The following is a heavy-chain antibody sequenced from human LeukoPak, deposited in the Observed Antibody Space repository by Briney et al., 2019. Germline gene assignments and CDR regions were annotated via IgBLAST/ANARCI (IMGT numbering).Heavy chain of an antibody. J-gene: IGHJ6*02. CDR3: ARDHLLRDYYGSGSPYGMDV. Sequence: ASVKVSCKASGYTFTSYAMHWVRQAPGQRLEWMGWINAGNGNTKYSLKFQGRVTITRDTSASTAYMELSSLRFEDTAVYYCARDHLLRDYYGSGSPYGMDVWGQGTTVTVSS. CDR1: GYTFTSYA. V-gene: IGHV1-3*01. CDR2: INAGNGNT. D-gene: IGHD3-10*01.